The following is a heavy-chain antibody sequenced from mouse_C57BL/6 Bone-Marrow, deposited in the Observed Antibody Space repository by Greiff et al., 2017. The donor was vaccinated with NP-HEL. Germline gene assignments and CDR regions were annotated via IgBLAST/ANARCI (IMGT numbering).Heavy chain of an antibody. V-gene: IGHV1-62-2*01. D-gene: IGHD2-4*01. CDR1: GYTFTEYT. CDR3: ARHEGLLFQPFYFDY. Sequence: VKLQQSGAELVKPGASVKLSCKASGYTFTEYTIHWVKQRSGQGLEWIGWFYPGSGSIKYNEKFKDKATLTADKSSSTVYMEVSRLTSEDSAVYFCARHEGLLFQPFYFDYWGQGTTLTVSS. J-gene: IGHJ2*01. CDR2: FYPGSGSI.